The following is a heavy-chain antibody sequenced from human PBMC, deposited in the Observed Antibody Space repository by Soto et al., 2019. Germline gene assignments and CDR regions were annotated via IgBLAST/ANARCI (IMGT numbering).Heavy chain of an antibody. CDR2: ISGYNDNT. CDR3: VRDSSSWFYYYYGMVV. D-gene: IGHD6-13*01. Sequence: ASVKVSCKASGYIFTNFGISSVRQAPGQGLEWMGWISGYNDNTHYAQKLQGRVSMTTDTSTGTAYMDLRSLRSDDTAIYYCVRDSSSWFYYYYGMVVWGQGTTVTVSS. CDR1: GYIFTNFG. J-gene: IGHJ6*02. V-gene: IGHV1-18*01.